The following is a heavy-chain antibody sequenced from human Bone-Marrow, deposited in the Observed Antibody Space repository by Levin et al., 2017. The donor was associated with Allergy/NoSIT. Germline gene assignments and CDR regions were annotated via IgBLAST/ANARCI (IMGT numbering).Heavy chain of an antibody. Sequence: KGSGPTLVKPTQTLTVTCSFSGFSLSTSGMGVAWIRQPPGKALEWLAMIYWDDDKRYNPFLEKRLAITKDSPKNQVVLTLTNVDPVDTATYFCAYRHWEYGNFYFWGQGILVTVSS. J-gene: IGHJ4*02. V-gene: IGHV2-5*02. CDR1: GFSLSTSGMG. CDR3: AYRHWEYGNFYF. D-gene: IGHD2-21*02. CDR2: IYWDDDK.